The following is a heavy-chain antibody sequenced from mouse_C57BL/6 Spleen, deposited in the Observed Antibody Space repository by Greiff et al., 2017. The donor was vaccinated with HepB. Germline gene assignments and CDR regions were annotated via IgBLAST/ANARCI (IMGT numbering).Heavy chain of an antibody. CDR3: TSYDYDAGGYAMDY. Sequence: VQLQHSGAELVRPGASVKLSCTASGFNIKDDYMHWVKQRPEQGLEWIGWIDPENGDTEYASKFQGKATITADTSSNTAYLQLSSLTSEDTAVYYCTSYDYDAGGYAMDYWGQGTSVTVSS. D-gene: IGHD2-4*01. CDR1: GFNIKDDY. CDR2: IDPENGDT. J-gene: IGHJ4*01. V-gene: IGHV14-4*01.